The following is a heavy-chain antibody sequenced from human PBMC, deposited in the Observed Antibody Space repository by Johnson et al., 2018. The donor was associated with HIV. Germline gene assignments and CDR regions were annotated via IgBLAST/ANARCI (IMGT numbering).Heavy chain of an antibody. CDR3: ARGRPDDYGGNADGAFDI. V-gene: IGHV3-30*03. CDR1: GFTFSNAW. Sequence: QVQLVESGVGLVKPGGSLRLSCAASGFTFSNAWMSWVRQAPGKGLEWVAVISYDGNNKYYVDSVKGRFTISRDNAKNTLYLQMNSLRAEDTAVYYCARGRPDDYGGNADGAFDIWGQGTMVTVSS. CDR2: ISYDGNNK. J-gene: IGHJ3*02. D-gene: IGHD4-23*01.